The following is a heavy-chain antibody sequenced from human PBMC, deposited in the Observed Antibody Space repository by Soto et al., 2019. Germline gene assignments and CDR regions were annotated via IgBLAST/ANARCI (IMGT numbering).Heavy chain of an antibody. CDR3: AAYIGSSERHFHY. D-gene: IGHD6-6*01. Sequence: GESLKISCKGSGYTFTDFWIGWVRQMPGEGLEWLAMIYPADSHTAYSPTFQGQVTISADKSITTAYLQWGSLKASDTAMYYCAAYIGSSERHFHYWGQGTLVTVSS. V-gene: IGHV5-51*01. CDR1: GYTFTDFW. CDR2: IYPADSHT. J-gene: IGHJ4*02.